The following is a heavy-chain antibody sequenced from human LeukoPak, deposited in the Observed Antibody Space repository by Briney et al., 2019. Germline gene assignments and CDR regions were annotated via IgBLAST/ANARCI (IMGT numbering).Heavy chain of an antibody. D-gene: IGHD5-12*01. Sequence: SETLSLTCAVYGGSFSGYYWSWIRQPPGKGLEWIGEINHSGSTYYNPSLKSRVTISVDTSKNQFSLKLSSVTAADTAVYYCARHVGRSGYDRNWFDPWGQGTLVTVSS. J-gene: IGHJ5*02. CDR2: INHSGST. CDR1: GGSFSGYY. V-gene: IGHV4-34*01. CDR3: ARHVGRSGYDRNWFDP.